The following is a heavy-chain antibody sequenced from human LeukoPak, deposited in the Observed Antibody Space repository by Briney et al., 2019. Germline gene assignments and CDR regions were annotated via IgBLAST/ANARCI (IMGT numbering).Heavy chain of an antibody. D-gene: IGHD4-17*01. CDR2: TSGSGGRT. J-gene: IGHJ5*02. CDR3: AKGATVISRLVWFDP. CDR1: GFTCCSYG. Sequence: GGSLRRSGAASGFTCCSYGMSWVRQAPGNGWEWVSATSGSGGRTYYADSVKGRFTISRDNSKNALYLQMNSLRAEDTAVYYCAKGATVISRLVWFDPWGQGTLVTVSS. V-gene: IGHV3-23*01.